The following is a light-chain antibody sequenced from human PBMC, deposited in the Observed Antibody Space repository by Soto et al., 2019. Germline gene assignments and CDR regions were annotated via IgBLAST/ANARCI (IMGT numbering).Light chain of an antibody. Sequence: EIVMTQSPATLSVSPGERVTLSWRASQTVRNNYLAWYQQKPGQAPRLLIYDASSRATGIPDRFSGGGSGTDFNLTISRLETEDFAVYYCQQFSSYPLTFGGGTKVDIK. CDR3: QQFSSYPLT. V-gene: IGKV3-20*01. CDR2: DAS. CDR1: QTVRNNY. J-gene: IGKJ4*01.